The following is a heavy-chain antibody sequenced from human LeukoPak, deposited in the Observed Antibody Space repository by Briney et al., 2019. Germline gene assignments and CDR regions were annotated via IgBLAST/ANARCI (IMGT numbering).Heavy chain of an antibody. Sequence: ASVKVSCKASGYTFTSYDINWVRQATGQGLEWMGWMNPNSGNTGYAQKFQGRVTMTRNTSISTVYMELSSLRSEDTAVYYCARWDCSSTSCSLGLDIWGQGTMVTVSS. D-gene: IGHD2-2*01. J-gene: IGHJ3*02. CDR2: MNPNSGNT. CDR1: GYTFTSYD. V-gene: IGHV1-8*01. CDR3: ARWDCSSTSCSLGLDI.